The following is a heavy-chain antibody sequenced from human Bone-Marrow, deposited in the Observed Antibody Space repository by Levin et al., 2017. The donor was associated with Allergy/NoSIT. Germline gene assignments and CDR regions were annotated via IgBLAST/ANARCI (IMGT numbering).Heavy chain of an antibody. V-gene: IGHV3-23*01. CDR2: ISSSAVST. CDR3: ANGDPLEQPLLQY. Sequence: GGSLRLSCAASGFTFRNYAMSWVRQAPGKGLEWVSAISSSAVSTYYAGSVKGRFTISRDNSKNTLYLQMNSLRADDTAVYYCANGDPLEQPLLQYWGQGTLGTGSS. D-gene: IGHD6-13*01. CDR1: GFTFRNYA. J-gene: IGHJ4*02.